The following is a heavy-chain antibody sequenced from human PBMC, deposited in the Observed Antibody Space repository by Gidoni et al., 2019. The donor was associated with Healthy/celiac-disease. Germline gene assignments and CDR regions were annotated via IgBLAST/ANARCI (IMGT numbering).Heavy chain of an antibody. D-gene: IGHD3-3*01. Sequence: EVQLLESGGGLVQPGGSLRLSCAASGFTFSRYARSWVRQAPGKGLEWVSGISGSGSSTYYADSVKGRFTISRDNSKNTLFLQMNSLRAEDTAVYYCAKGTSLIGVVIPRTGYWGQGTLVTVSS. V-gene: IGHV3-23*01. CDR2: ISGSGSST. CDR3: AKGTSLIGVVIPRTGY. J-gene: IGHJ4*02. CDR1: GFTFSRYA.